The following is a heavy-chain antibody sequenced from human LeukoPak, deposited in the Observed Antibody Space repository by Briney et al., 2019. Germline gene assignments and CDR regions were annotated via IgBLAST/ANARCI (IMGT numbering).Heavy chain of an antibody. V-gene: IGHV4-39*06. CDR1: GGSISSSSYY. CDR3: ARGYYFDSSGYHKALDY. D-gene: IGHD3-22*01. CDR2: IYYSGST. J-gene: IGHJ4*02. Sequence: PSETLSLTCTVSGGSISSSSYYWGWIRQPPGKGLEWIGSIYYSGSTYYNPSLKSRVTISVDTSQNQFTLKLSSVTAADTAVYYCARGYYFDSSGYHKALDYWGQGTLVTVSS.